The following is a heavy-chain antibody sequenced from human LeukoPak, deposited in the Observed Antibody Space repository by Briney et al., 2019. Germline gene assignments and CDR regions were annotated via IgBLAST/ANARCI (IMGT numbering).Heavy chain of an antibody. CDR3: ARHSNSGSYLGYYYGMDV. V-gene: IGHV4-39*01. Sequence: SETLSLTCTVSGGSISSSSYYWGWLRQPPGKGREWLGSIYYSGSTYYNPSLKSRVTISVDTSKNQFSLKLSSVTAADTAVYYCARHSNSGSYLGYYYGMDVWGQGTTVTVSS. J-gene: IGHJ6*02. D-gene: IGHD1-26*01. CDR2: IYYSGST. CDR1: GGSISSSSYY.